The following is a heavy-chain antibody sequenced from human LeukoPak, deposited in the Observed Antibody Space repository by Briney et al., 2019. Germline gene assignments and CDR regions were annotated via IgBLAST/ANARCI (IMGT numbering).Heavy chain of an antibody. CDR1: GDIVSSSTAA. Sequence: SQTLSLTCAISGDIVSSSTAAWNWIRQSPSRGLEWLGRTYYRSKLYNDYAVSVKGRITINPDTSKNQLSLQLKSVTPEDTAVYYCTRGYSNPYYWFDPWGQGTLVTVSS. D-gene: IGHD2-21*01. CDR2: TYYRSKLYN. CDR3: TRGYSNPYYWFDP. J-gene: IGHJ5*02. V-gene: IGHV6-1*01.